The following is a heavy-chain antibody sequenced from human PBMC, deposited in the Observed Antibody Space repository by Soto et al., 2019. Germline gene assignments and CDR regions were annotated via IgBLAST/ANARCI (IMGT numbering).Heavy chain of an antibody. Sequence: GGSLRLSCAASGFTVSSNYMSWVRQAPGKGLEWVSVIYSGGSTYYADSVKGRFTISRDNSKNTLYLQMNSLRAEDTAVYYCARDSLLERGSRLTSDAFDIWGQGTMVTVSS. CDR3: ARDSLLERGSRLTSDAFDI. CDR2: IYSGGST. CDR1: GFTVSSNY. J-gene: IGHJ3*02. V-gene: IGHV3-66*01. D-gene: IGHD1-1*01.